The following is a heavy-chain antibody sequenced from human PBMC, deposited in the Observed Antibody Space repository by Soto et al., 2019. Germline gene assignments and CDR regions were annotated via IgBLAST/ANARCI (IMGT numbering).Heavy chain of an antibody. V-gene: IGHV3-74*01. Sequence: EVQLVESGGGLVQPGGSLRLSCAASGVTFSSYWMHWVRQAPGKGLVWVSRINSDGSSTSYADSVQGRFTISRVNAKNTLYMQMHSLGAEDTALYSCVRTSLVVAAATRDAYWGQATLVTVSS. CDR2: INSDGSST. CDR3: VRTSLVVAAATRDAY. CDR1: GVTFSSYW. D-gene: IGHD2-15*01. J-gene: IGHJ4*02.